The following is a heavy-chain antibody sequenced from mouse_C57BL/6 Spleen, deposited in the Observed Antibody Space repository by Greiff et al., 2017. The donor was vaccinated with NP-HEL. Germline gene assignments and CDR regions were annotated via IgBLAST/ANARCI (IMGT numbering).Heavy chain of an antibody. CDR3: AREYLLWYPFDY. Sequence: VQLQQSGPELVKPGASVKISCKASGYAFSSSWMNWVKQRPGKGLEWIGRIYPGDGDTNYNGKFKGKATLTADKSSSTAYMQLSSLTSEDSAVYFCAREYLLWYPFDYWGQGTTLTVSS. CDR1: GYAFSSSW. V-gene: IGHV1-82*01. J-gene: IGHJ2*01. CDR2: IYPGDGDT. D-gene: IGHD1-1*02.